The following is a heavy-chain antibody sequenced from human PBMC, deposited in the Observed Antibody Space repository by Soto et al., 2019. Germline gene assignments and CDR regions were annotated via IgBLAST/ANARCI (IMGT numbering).Heavy chain of an antibody. CDR1: GYSFTSYW. D-gene: IGHD2-2*01. CDR2: IYPGDSDT. Sequence: PGESLKISCKGSGYSFTSYWIGWVRQMPGKGLEWMGIIYPGDSDTRYSPSFQGQVTISADKSISTAYLQWSSLKASDTAMYYCARQINGGNQQAYMDVWGKGTTVTVSS. V-gene: IGHV5-51*01. CDR3: ARQINGGNQQAYMDV. J-gene: IGHJ6*03.